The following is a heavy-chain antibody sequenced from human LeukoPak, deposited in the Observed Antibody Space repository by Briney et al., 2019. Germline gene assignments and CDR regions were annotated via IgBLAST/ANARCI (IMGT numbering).Heavy chain of an antibody. CDR3: ATGDYFDF. CDR1: GYTFSGYY. J-gene: IGHJ4*02. Sequence: ASVKVSCKAFGYTFSGYYVHWVRQAPGQGLEWMGRINPNGDVTNYAQNFQGWVTLTRDTSISTAYMELSRLRSDDTAVYYCATGDYFDFWGQGTLVTVSS. V-gene: IGHV1-2*04. CDR2: INPNGDVT.